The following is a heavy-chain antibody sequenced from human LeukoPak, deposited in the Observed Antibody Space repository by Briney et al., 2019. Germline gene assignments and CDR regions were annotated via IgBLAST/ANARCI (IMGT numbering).Heavy chain of an antibody. CDR1: GFTFSSNW. J-gene: IGHJ4*02. CDR3: AIIPRAAAGPSARSPFHY. CDR2: IKQDGSDK. D-gene: IGHD6-13*01. V-gene: IGHV3-7*01. Sequence: PGGSLRLSCAASGFTFSSNWMTWVRQAPGKGLEWVANIKQDGSDKYYVDSVKGRFTISRDNAKNSLYLQMNSLRAEDTAVYYCAIIPRAAAGPSARSPFHYWGQGTLVTVSS.